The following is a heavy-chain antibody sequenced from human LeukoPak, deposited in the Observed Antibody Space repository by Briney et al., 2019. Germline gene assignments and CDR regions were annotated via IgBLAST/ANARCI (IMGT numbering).Heavy chain of an antibody. Sequence: PGGSLRLSCAASGFTYSSYWMSWVRQVPGKGLEWVANIKEDGGEKYYVDSVKGRFTISRDNAKNSLYLQMNSLRAEDTAVYYCARDRSWFFLWGQGTLVTVSS. CDR3: ARDRSWFFL. J-gene: IGHJ4*02. CDR2: IKEDGGEK. D-gene: IGHD2/OR15-2a*01. CDR1: GFTYSSYW. V-gene: IGHV3-7*01.